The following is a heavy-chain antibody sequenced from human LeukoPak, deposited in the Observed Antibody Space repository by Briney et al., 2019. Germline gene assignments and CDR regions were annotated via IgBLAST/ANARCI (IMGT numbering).Heavy chain of an antibody. J-gene: IGHJ2*01. CDR3: AKSLLRSNWYFDL. Sequence: GGSLRLSCVASGFTFSSYAMSWVRQAPGKGLEWVSAISGSGGSTYYADSVKGRFTISRDNSKNTLYLQMNSLRAEDTAVYYCAKSLLRSNWYFDLWGRGTLVTVSS. V-gene: IGHV3-23*01. CDR1: GFTFSSYA. D-gene: IGHD5-12*01. CDR2: ISGSGGST.